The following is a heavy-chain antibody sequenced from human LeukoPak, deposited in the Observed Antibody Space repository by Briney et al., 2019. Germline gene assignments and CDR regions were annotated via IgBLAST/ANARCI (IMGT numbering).Heavy chain of an antibody. D-gene: IGHD5-18*01. J-gene: IGHJ3*02. V-gene: IGHV4-59*01. CDR3: ARDGDTAMILFAFDI. Sequence: SETLSLTCTVSGGSISSFYWSWIRQPPGKGLEWIGYISYFGSTNYNPSLESRVPMSVDTSKNQFSLKLSSMTAADTAVYYCARDGDTAMILFAFDIWGQGTMVTVSS. CDR1: GGSISSFY. CDR2: ISYFGST.